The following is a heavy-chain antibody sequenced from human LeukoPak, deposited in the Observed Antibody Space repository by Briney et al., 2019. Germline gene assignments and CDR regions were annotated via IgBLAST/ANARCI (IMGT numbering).Heavy chain of an antibody. D-gene: IGHD3-3*01. V-gene: IGHV4-39*01. Sequence: SETLSFTCTVSGGSISDGTYYWGWIRQPPGKGLEWIGTIHYSGTTHYNRCLKRRVTLSVDTSKNQFSIRLSSVTAADTAVYYCARRTNESYSDYWGQGTLVTVST. CDR3: ARRTNESYSDY. J-gene: IGHJ4*02. CDR2: IHYSGTT. CDR1: GGSISDGTYY.